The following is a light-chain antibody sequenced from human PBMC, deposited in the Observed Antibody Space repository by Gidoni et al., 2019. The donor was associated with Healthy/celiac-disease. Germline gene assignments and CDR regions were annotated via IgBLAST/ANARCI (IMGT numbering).Light chain of an antibody. CDR1: QSISSY. V-gene: IGKV1-39*01. CDR3: QQSYSTLRIT. CDR2: ATS. Sequence: DIQMTHSPSSLSASVGDRVTITCRASQSISSYLNWYQQKPGKAPKLLIYATSSLQSGVPSRFSGSGSGTDVTLTISSLQPEDFATYYCQQSYSTLRITFGQGTRLEIK. J-gene: IGKJ5*01.